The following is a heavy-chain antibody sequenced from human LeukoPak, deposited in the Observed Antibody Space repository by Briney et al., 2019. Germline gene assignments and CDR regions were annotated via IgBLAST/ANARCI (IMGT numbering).Heavy chain of an antibody. CDR3: ARPISSGSYSFDLGY. J-gene: IGHJ4*02. D-gene: IGHD1-26*01. CDR2: IYYSGST. Sequence: SETLSLTCTVSGGSISSSSYYWGWIRQPPGTGLEWIGSIYYSGSTYYNPSLKSRVTIPVDTSKNQFSLKLSSVTAADTAVYYCARPISSGSYSFDLGYWGQGTLVTVSS. CDR1: GGSISSSSYY. V-gene: IGHV4-39*01.